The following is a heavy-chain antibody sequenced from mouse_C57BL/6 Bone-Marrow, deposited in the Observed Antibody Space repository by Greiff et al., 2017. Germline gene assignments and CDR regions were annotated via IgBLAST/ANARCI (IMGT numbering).Heavy chain of an antibody. Sequence: VQLQQSGPELVKPGASVKISCKASGYTFTDYYMNWVKQSHGKSLEWIGDINPNNGGTSYNQKFKGKATLTVAKSSSTAYMELRSLTSEDSAVYYCARGGFKFITTVVASYYAMDYWGQGTSVTVSS. V-gene: IGHV1-26*01. CDR3: ARGGFKFITTVVASYYAMDY. D-gene: IGHD1-1*01. CDR1: GYTFTDYY. CDR2: INPNNGGT. J-gene: IGHJ4*01.